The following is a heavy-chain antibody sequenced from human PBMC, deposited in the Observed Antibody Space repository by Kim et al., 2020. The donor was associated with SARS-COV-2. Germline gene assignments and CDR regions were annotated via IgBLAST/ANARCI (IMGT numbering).Heavy chain of an antibody. CDR3: AKMRARVLCYYYYGMDV. CDR2: ISGSGGST. D-gene: IGHD2-8*02. J-gene: IGHJ6*02. V-gene: IGHV3-23*01. Sequence: GGSLRLSCAASGFTFSSYAMSWVRQAPGKGLEWVSAISGSGGSTSYADSVKGRFTITRDNSTNTLYLQMNSRKAEDTAVYYCAKMRARVLCYYYYGMDVWGQGTTFTASS. CDR1: GFTFSSYA.